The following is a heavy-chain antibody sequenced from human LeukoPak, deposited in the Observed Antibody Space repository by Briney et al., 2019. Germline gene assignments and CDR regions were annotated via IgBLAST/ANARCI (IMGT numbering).Heavy chain of an antibody. V-gene: IGHV3-11*06. CDR2: ISSSTFFT. Sequence: GGSLRLSCTASGFTFSDYHMAWIRQTPGKGLEWISDISSSTFFTNYADSVKGRFTISRDNAKNSLYLQMNSLRAEDTAVYYCARSQAGPHDYWGQGTLVTVSS. CDR1: GFTFSDYH. CDR3: ARSQAGPHDY. D-gene: IGHD6-19*01. J-gene: IGHJ4*02.